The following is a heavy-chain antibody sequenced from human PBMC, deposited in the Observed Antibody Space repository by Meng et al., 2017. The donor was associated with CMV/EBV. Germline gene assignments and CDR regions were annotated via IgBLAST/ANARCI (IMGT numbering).Heavy chain of an antibody. CDR3: ASLPNTAMVSWLDY. D-gene: IGHD5-18*01. J-gene: IGHJ4*02. V-gene: IGHV4-39*07. Sequence: SETLSLTCTVSGGSISSSSYYWGWIRQPPGKGLEWIGSIYYIWSTYYNPSLKSRVTISVDTSKNQFSLKLSSVTAADTAVYYCASLPNTAMVSWLDYWGQGTLVTVSS. CDR1: GGSISSSSYY. CDR2: IYYIWST.